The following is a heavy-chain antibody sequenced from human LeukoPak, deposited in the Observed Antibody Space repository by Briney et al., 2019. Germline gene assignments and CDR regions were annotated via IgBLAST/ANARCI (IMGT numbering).Heavy chain of an antibody. V-gene: IGHV3-74*01. CDR1: GFTFSSYW. CDR3: TTYRGSTDFDY. CDR2: INTDGSST. Sequence: GGSLRLSCAASGFTFSSYWMRWVRQAPGKGLVWVSRINTDGSSTSYADSVKGRFTISRDNAKNTLYLQMNSLRAEDTAVYYCTTYRGSTDFDYWGQGTLVTVSS. D-gene: IGHD1-26*01. J-gene: IGHJ4*02.